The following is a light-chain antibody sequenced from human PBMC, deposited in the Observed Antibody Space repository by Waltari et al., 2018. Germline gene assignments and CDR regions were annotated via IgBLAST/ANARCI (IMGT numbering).Light chain of an antibody. CDR2: VNSDGSH. CDR1: SGHSSNV. V-gene: IGLV4-69*01. J-gene: IGLJ3*02. Sequence: QLVLTQSPSASASLGASVKLTCTLCSGHSSNVIAWLQQQPEKGPRYLMKVNSDGSHSKGDEIPDRFSGSSSGAERYLTISSLQSEDEADYYCQTRGHGTWVFGGGTKLTVL. CDR3: QTRGHGTWV.